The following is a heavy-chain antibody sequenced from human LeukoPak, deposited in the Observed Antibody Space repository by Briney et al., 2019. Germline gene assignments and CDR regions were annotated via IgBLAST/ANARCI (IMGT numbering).Heavy chain of an antibody. V-gene: IGHV1-18*04. J-gene: IGHJ2*01. CDR1: GYTFINYG. Sequence: ASVKVSCKASGYTFINYGFTWVRQAPGQGLEWMGWISGYNGNTNYLQKFQGRVTMTTDTSTNTVYMELRSLSSDDTAVYYCARVSTNSRVGGYDPQWYFDLWGRGTLVTVPS. D-gene: IGHD5-12*01. CDR3: ARVSTNSRVGGYDPQWYFDL. CDR2: ISGYNGNT.